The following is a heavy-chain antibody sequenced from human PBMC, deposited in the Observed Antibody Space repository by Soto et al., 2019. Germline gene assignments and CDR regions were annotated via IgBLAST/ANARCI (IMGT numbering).Heavy chain of an antibody. Sequence: PSETLSLTCTVSGGSISSSSYYWSWIRQPPGKGLEWIGEINHSGSTNYNPSLKSRVTISVDKSKNQFSLHLTSVTAADTAVYYCASSGWSEDFYYYYGMDVWGQGTTVTVSS. CDR3: ASSGWSEDFYYYYGMDV. CDR2: INHSGST. J-gene: IGHJ6*02. D-gene: IGHD6-19*01. CDR1: GGSISSSSYY. V-gene: IGHV4-39*07.